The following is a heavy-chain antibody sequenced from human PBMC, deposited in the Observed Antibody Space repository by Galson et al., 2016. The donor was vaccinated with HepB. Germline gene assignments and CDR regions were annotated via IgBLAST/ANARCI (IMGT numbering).Heavy chain of an antibody. D-gene: IGHD2-15*01. CDR3: ARLRGYCSGGSCYPDALDM. CDR1: GYAFISYA. Sequence: CKASGYAFISYAMHWVRQAPGQRPEWMGRINIGNGDTDYSQNFQGRVTVTRDTSASTAYMELTSLRSEDTAVYYCARLRGYCSGGSCYPDALDMWGQGTMVTVSS. CDR2: INIGNGDT. V-gene: IGHV1-3*04. J-gene: IGHJ3*02.